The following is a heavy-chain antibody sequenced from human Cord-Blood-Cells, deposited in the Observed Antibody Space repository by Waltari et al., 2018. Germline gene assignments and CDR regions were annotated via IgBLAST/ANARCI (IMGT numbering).Heavy chain of an antibody. CDR1: GYTFTGYY. D-gene: IGHD7-27*01. V-gene: IGHV1-2*02. CDR3: ARTNWGFQTDAFDI. Sequence: QVQLVQSGAEVKKPGASVKVSCKASGYTFTGYYMPLVRPAPGQGLEWMGWINPNSGGTNYAQKFQGRVTMTRDTSISTAYMELSRLRSDDTAVYYCARTNWGFQTDAFDIWGQGTMVTVSS. CDR2: INPNSGGT. J-gene: IGHJ3*02.